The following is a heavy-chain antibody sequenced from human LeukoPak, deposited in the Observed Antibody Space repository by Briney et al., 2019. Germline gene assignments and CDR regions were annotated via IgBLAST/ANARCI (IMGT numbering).Heavy chain of an antibody. J-gene: IGHJ4*02. V-gene: IGHV2-5*01. CDR2: IYWNDDK. Sequence: PTLVKPTQTLTLTCTFSGFSLSTSGVGVGWIRQPPGKALEWLALIYWNDDKRYSPSLKSRLTITKDTSKNQVVLTMTNMDPVDTASYFCARMGCGSNPNYFDYWGQGILVTVSS. D-gene: IGHD1-26*01. CDR1: GFSLSTSGVG. CDR3: ARMGCGSNPNYFDY.